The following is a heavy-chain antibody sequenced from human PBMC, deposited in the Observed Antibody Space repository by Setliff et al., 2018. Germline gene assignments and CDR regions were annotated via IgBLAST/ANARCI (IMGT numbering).Heavy chain of an antibody. Sequence: SETLSLTCTVSGGSFSTHYWAWIRQPPGKGLEWIGYVSHSGSTDYNPSLRSRVTVSVDTSRIHFSLKLRSVTAADTAVYYCARAPGRQDYHYMELWGKGTTVTVSS. V-gene: IGHV4-59*11. CDR2: VSHSGST. CDR1: GGSFSTHY. D-gene: IGHD2-15*01. J-gene: IGHJ6*03. CDR3: ARAPGRQDYHYMEL.